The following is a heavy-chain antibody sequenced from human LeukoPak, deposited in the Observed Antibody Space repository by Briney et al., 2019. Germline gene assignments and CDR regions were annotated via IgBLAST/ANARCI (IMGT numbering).Heavy chain of an antibody. D-gene: IGHD2/OR15-2a*01. J-gene: IGHJ4*02. CDR3: AKDQSRDYFRGADY. Sequence: GGSLRLSCAASRFIFSDYSMNWVRQAPGKGLEWVSAISGSGGSTYYADSVKGRFTVPRDNSKNTVYLQMNSLRAEDTAVYYCAKDQSRDYFRGADYWGQGTLVTVSS. CDR1: RFIFSDYS. CDR2: ISGSGGST. V-gene: IGHV3-23*01.